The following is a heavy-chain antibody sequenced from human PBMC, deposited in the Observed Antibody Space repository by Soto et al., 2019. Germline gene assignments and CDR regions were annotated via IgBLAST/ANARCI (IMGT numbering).Heavy chain of an antibody. V-gene: IGHV4-59*01. Sequence: SETLSLTCTVSGGSISSYFWSWIWQPPGKGLEWIGYIYYSGSTNYNPSLKSRVTIAVDTSKNQFSLKLSSVTAADTAVYYCARVRGGYDFWSGYDAFDIWGQGTMVTVSS. D-gene: IGHD3-3*01. CDR2: IYYSGST. J-gene: IGHJ3*02. CDR3: ARVRGGYDFWSGYDAFDI. CDR1: GGSISSYF.